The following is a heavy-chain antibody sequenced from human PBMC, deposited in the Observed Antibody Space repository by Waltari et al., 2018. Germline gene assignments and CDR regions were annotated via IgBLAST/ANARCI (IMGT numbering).Heavy chain of an antibody. CDR1: VGSIRSGSYY. CDR3: AQTSEYSSSYVES. J-gene: IGHJ4*02. CDR2: IYTSGST. Sequence: QVQLQESGPGLVTPSQTLSLTCTVSVGSIRSGSYYWSWIRQPAGKGLEWIGRIYTSGSTNYNPSLKSRVTISVDTSKNQFSLKLSSVTAADTAVYYCAQTSEYSSSYVESWGQGTLVTVSS. D-gene: IGHD6-6*01. V-gene: IGHV4-61*02.